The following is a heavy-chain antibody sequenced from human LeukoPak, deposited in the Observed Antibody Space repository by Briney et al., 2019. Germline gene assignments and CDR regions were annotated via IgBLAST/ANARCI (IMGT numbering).Heavy chain of an antibody. V-gene: IGHV4-34*01. D-gene: IGHD4-17*01. CDR1: GGSFIDYY. CDR3: ARVDYGDYSKDFDY. Sequence: SETPSLTCAVYGGSFIDYYWSWIRQPPGKGREGIGEVNHRRRTNYNPSLKSRVTISVETSKNQFSLNLSSVTAADTAVYYCARVDYGDYSKDFDYWGQGTLVTVSS. J-gene: IGHJ4*02. CDR2: VNHRRRT.